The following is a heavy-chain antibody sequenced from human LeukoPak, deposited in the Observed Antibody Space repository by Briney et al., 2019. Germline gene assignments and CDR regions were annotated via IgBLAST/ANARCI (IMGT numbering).Heavy chain of an antibody. CDR3: ANRHEPHRSYYDFWSGYYTSRPFDY. CDR1: GFTFSSYG. J-gene: IGHJ4*02. CDR2: IRYDGSNK. D-gene: IGHD3-3*01. Sequence: GGSLRLSCAASGFTFSSYGMHWVRQAPGKGLEWVAFIRYDGSNKYYADSVKGRFTISRDNSKNTLYLQMNSLRAEDTAVYYCANRHEPHRSYYDFWSGYYTSRPFDYWGEGTLVTVSS. V-gene: IGHV3-30*02.